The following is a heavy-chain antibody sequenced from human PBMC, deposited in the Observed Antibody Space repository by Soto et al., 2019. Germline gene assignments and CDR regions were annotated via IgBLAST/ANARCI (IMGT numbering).Heavy chain of an antibody. V-gene: IGHV5-51*01. CDR3: ERMRGSSRNCLDF. D-gene: IGHD3-16*01. J-gene: IGHJ4*01. CDR1: GYMFTSYW. Sequence: PGESLKISCQGSGYMFTSYWIGWVRQLPGKGLELMGIIFPGDSDTRYSPSFQGQVTFSVDVSMTTAYLQWSSLKPSDTAMYYWERMRGSSRNCLDFWGQVTLVTVSS. CDR2: IFPGDSDT.